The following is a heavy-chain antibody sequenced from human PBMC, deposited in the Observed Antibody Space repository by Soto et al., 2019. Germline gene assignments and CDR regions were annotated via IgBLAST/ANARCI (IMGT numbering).Heavy chain of an antibody. Sequence: EVQVLATGGGLIQPGGSLRLSCAASGFTVNSNYMSWVRQAPGEGLQWVSITNTGGTTYYADSVKGRFTVSRDNSKNTLYLQMNTLRAEDTAVYYCAKGAGFILAAWGQGTTVSVS. D-gene: IGHD1-26*01. V-gene: IGHV3-53*02. J-gene: IGHJ6*02. CDR2: TNTGGTT. CDR1: GFTVNSNY. CDR3: AKGAGFILAA.